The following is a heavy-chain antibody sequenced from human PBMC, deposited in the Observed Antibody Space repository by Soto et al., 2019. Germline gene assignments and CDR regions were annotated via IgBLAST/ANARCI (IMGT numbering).Heavy chain of an antibody. Sequence: EVQLVESGGGLVQPGGSLRLSCAASGFTFSSYAMHWVRQAPGKGLEYVSAITSNGGNTDYASSVKCRFTISRDNSKNTLYLQMGSLRGEDMAVYYCARRIPFGYGMDVWGQGATLTVAS. CDR3: ARRIPFGYGMDV. J-gene: IGHJ6*02. V-gene: IGHV3-64*01. CDR2: ITSNGGNT. CDR1: GFTFSSYA. D-gene: IGHD2-21*01.